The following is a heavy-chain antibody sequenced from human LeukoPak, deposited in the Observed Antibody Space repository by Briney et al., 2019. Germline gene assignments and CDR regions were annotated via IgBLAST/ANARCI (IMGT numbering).Heavy chain of an antibody. CDR2: IYYSGST. CDR1: GTSISRYY. Sequence: KPSETLSLTCAVSGTSISRYYWSWIRQVPGKGLEGIGYIYYSGSTTYNPSLKSRVPFSLDTSKNQFSLKLTSLTAADTAVYYCATYDRSDGYKLDYWGQGTLVTVSS. V-gene: IGHV4-59*03. D-gene: IGHD5-24*01. CDR3: ATYDRSDGYKLDY. J-gene: IGHJ4*02.